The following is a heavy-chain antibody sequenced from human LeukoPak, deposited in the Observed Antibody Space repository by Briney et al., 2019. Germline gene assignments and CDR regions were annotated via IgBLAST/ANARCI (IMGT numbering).Heavy chain of an antibody. CDR3: AKEYCSSTSCYFHYYYYMDV. D-gene: IGHD2-2*01. CDR2: INHSGST. J-gene: IGHJ6*03. Sequence: SETLSLTCAVYGGSFSGYYWSWIRQPPGKGLEWIGEINHSGSTNYNPSLKSRVTISVDTSKNQFSLKLSSVTAADTAVYYCAKEYCSSTSCYFHYYYYMDVWGKGTTVTISS. CDR1: GGSFSGYY. V-gene: IGHV4-34*01.